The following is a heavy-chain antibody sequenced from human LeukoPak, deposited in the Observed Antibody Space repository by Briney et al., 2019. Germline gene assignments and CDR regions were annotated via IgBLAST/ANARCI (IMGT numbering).Heavy chain of an antibody. CDR2: IYPGGSDT. D-gene: IGHD6-19*01. Sequence: GESLKISCKGSGYSFTSYWIGWVRQMPGKGLEWMGIIYPGGSDTRYSPSFQGQVTISADKSISTAYLQWSSLKASDTAMYYCARHRGIAVAGTSYPGWFDPWGQGTLVTVSS. V-gene: IGHV5-51*01. CDR1: GYSFTSYW. J-gene: IGHJ5*02. CDR3: ARHRGIAVAGTSYPGWFDP.